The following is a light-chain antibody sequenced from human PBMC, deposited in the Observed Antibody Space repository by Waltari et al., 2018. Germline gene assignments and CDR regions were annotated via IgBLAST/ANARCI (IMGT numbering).Light chain of an antibody. CDR1: QSLSNY. J-gene: IGKJ4*01. CDR2: DAS. V-gene: IGKV3-11*01. Sequence: EIVLTQSPATLSLSPGDRATLSCRASQSLSNYLAWYQQKPGQAPRLLIYDASSRATGVPARFSGSGSGTDFTLTISSLEPEDSAVYYCQQRSVRRAFGGGTKVEIK. CDR3: QQRSVRRA.